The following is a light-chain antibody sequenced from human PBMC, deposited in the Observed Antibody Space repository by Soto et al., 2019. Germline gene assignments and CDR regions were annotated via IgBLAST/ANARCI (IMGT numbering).Light chain of an antibody. CDR3: QQRSNWPIT. J-gene: IGKJ5*01. Sequence: DIVMTQSPDSLAVSLGERATINCKSSQSVLYSSNNKNYLAWYQQKPGQAPRLLIYDASRRATGIPARFSGSGSGTDFTLTISSPEPEDFAVYYCQQRSNWPITFGQGTRLENK. CDR1: QSVLYSSNNKNY. V-gene: IGKV4-1*01. CDR2: DAS.